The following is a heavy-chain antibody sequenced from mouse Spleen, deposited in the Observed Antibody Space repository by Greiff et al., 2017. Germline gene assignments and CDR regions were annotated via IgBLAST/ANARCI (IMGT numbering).Heavy chain of an antibody. Sequence: EVKLMESGGGLVKPGGSLKLSCAASGFTFSDYGMHWVRQAPEKGLEWVAYISSGSSTIYYADTVKGRFTISRDNAKNTLFLQMTSLRSEDTAMYYCARGNYGSSYDWYFDVWGTGTTVTVSS. J-gene: IGHJ1*03. CDR1: GFTFSDYG. D-gene: IGHD1-1*01. CDR2: ISSGSSTI. V-gene: IGHV5-17*01. CDR3: ARGNYGSSYDWYFDV.